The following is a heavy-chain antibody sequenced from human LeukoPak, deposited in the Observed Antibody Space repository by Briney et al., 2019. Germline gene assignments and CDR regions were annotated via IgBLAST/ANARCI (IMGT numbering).Heavy chain of an antibody. Sequence: GGSLRLSCAASGFTFSNYAMHWVRQAPGKGLEWVTVISYDRTNKYHADSVKGRFTISRDNSKNTLYLQMNSLRVEDTAVYYCARVRDFWSGAGVYYGMDVWGQGTTVTVSS. V-gene: IGHV3-30-3*01. J-gene: IGHJ6*02. CDR1: GFTFSNYA. CDR2: ISYDRTNK. CDR3: ARVRDFWSGAGVYYGMDV. D-gene: IGHD3-3*01.